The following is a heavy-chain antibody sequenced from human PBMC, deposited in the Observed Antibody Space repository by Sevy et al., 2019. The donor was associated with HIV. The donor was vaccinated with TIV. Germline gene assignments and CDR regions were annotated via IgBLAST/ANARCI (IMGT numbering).Heavy chain of an antibody. V-gene: IGHV3-33*01. Sequence: GGSLRLSCVASGFSFSNYAMNWVRQAPGKGLEWVAVIWNDGNDKSYADSVKGRFTISRDNAKNTLYLQMNSLRAEDTAIDYCATEYNNGYDYWGQGTMVTVSS. CDR3: ATEYNNGYDY. CDR2: IWNDGNDK. J-gene: IGHJ4*02. CDR1: GFSFSNYA. D-gene: IGHD5-18*01.